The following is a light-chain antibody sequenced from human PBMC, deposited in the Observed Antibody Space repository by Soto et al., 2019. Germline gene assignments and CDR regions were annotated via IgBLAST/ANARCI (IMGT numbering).Light chain of an antibody. V-gene: IGLV2-14*01. CDR3: SSYTNIVTLV. Sequence: QSVLTQPASVSGSPGQSITISCTGTSSDVGGYNYVSWYQQYPGKAPKLIIYEVTNRPSGVSDRFSGSKSGNTASLTISGRQAEDEADYYCSSYTNIVTLVFGGGTKLTVL. CDR1: SSDVGGYNY. J-gene: IGLJ2*01. CDR2: EVT.